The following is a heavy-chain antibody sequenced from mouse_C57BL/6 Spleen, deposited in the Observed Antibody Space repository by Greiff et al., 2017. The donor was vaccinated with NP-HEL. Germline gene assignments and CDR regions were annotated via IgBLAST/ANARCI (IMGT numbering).Heavy chain of an antibody. CDR2: INPYNGGT. V-gene: IGHV1-19*01. D-gene: IGHD1-1*01. Sequence: VQLKESGPVLVKPGASVKMSCKASGYTFTDYYMNWVKQSHGKSLEWIGVINPYNGGTSYNQKFKGKATLTVDKSSSTAYMELNSLTSEDSAVYYCARRVHGSSCAMDYWGQGTSVTVSS. J-gene: IGHJ4*01. CDR3: ARRVHGSSCAMDY. CDR1: GYTFTDYY.